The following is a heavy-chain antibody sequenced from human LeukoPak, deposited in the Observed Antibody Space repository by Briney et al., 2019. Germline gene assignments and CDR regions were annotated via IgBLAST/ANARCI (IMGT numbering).Heavy chain of an antibody. D-gene: IGHD6-13*01. CDR1: GYTFTSYG. Sequence: ASVKVSCKASGYTFTSYGISWVRQAPGQGLEWMGCISVYNGNTNYAQKLQGRVTMTTDTSTSTAYMELRSLRSDDTAVYYCARVRYSSSWCDYWGQGTLVTVSS. CDR3: ARVRYSSSWCDY. J-gene: IGHJ4*02. V-gene: IGHV1-18*01. CDR2: ISVYNGNT.